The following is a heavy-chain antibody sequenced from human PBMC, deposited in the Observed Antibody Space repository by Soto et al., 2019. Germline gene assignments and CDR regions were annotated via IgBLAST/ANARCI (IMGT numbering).Heavy chain of an antibody. Sequence: SETLSLTCNVSGGSISSYYWSWIRQPPGKGLEWIGCIYYSGSTNYNPSLKSRVTISVDTSKNQFSLKLSSVTAADTAVYYCARGRFGPPPSNWFDPWGQGTLVTVSS. CDR3: ARGRFGPPPSNWFDP. CDR1: GGSISSYY. D-gene: IGHD3-10*01. CDR2: IYYSGST. J-gene: IGHJ5*02. V-gene: IGHV4-59*01.